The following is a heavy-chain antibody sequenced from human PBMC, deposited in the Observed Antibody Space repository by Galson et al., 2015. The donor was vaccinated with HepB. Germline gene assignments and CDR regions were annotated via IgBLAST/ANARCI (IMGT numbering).Heavy chain of an antibody. CDR3: AKDLTLDGRSTYYDFWNGLLHYYSVMDV. D-gene: IGHD3-3*01. CDR1: GFTFSNYA. CDR2: ISGGGATI. J-gene: IGHJ6*04. V-gene: IGHV3-23*01. Sequence: SLRLSCAASGFTFSNYAMSWVRQAPGKGLEWVSFISGGGATIYYADSVRGRFTISRDNSKNTLYLQMNSLGAEDAAVYYCAKDLTLDGRSTYYDFWNGLLHYYSVMDVWGKGTTVTASS.